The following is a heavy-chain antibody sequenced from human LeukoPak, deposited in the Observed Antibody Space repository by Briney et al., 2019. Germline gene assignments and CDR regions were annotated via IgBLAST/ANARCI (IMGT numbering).Heavy chain of an antibody. Sequence: SETLSLTCTVSGGSISSGGYYWSWIRQPPGKGLEWIGYIYYSGSTNYNPSLKSRVTISVDTSKNQFSLKLSSVTAADTAVYYCASKGISRNWNDFDYWGQGTLVTVSS. CDR2: IYYSGST. CDR3: ASKGISRNWNDFDY. D-gene: IGHD1-1*01. V-gene: IGHV4-61*08. CDR1: GGSISSGGYY. J-gene: IGHJ4*02.